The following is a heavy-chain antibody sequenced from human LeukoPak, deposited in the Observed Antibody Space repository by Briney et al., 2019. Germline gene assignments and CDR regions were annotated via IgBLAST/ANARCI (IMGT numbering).Heavy chain of an antibody. J-gene: IGHJ4*02. Sequence: GGSLRPSCAASGFTFSSYWMHWVRQAPGKGLVWVSRINSDGSSTSYADSVKGRFTISRDNAKNTLYLQMNSLRAEDTAVYYCATGSGGGYDFDYWGQGTLVTVSS. CDR2: INSDGSST. CDR3: ATGSGGGYDFDY. V-gene: IGHV3-74*01. D-gene: IGHD1-26*01. CDR1: GFTFSSYW.